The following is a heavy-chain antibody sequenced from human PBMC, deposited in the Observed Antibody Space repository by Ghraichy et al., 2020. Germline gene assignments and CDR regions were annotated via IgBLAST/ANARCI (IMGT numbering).Heavy chain of an antibody. CDR2: VDHSGST. D-gene: IGHD1-26*01. CDR3: ARVDRFIGAGDH. Sequence: SETLSLICAVYGGSFSGYYWTWIRQPPGKGLEWIGEVDHSGSTNYNPSLKSRVTVSVDTSKNQFFMKLSSVTAADTAVYYCARVDRFIGAGDHWGQGTLVTVSS. J-gene: IGHJ1*01. V-gene: IGHV4-34*01. CDR1: GGSFSGYY.